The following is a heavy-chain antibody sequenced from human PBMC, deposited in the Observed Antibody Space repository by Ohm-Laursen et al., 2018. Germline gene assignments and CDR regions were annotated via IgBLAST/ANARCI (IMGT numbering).Heavy chain of an antibody. CDR1: GFTFSSYD. CDR2: ISSSSRYI. D-gene: IGHD4-17*01. J-gene: IGHJ4*02. CDR3: ARVPDYGDYLFDY. Sequence: GSLRLSCAASGFTFSSYDINWVRQAPGKGLEWVSSISSSSRYIFYADSVKGRFTISRDNAKNSLYLQMNSLRAEDTAVYYCARVPDYGDYLFDYWGQGTLVTVSS. V-gene: IGHV3-21*01.